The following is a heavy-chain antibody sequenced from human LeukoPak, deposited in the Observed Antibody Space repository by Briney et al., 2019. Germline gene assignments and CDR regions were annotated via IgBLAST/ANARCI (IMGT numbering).Heavy chain of an antibody. CDR3: ARGIATQRYYYYMDV. CDR2: IYYSGST. D-gene: IGHD6-6*01. V-gene: IGHV4-59*01. J-gene: IGHJ6*03. Sequence: PSETLSLTCTVSGGSISSYHRSWIRQPPGKELEWIGFIYYSGSTNSNPSLKSRVTISVDTSKNQLSLKLSSVTAADTAVYYCARGIATQRYYYYMDVWGKGTTVTVSS. CDR1: GGSISSYH.